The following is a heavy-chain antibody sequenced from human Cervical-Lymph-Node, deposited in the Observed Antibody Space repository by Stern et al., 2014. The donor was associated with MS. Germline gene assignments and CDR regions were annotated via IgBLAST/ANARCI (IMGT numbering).Heavy chain of an antibody. J-gene: IGHJ4*02. CDR1: GFTVSRDY. V-gene: IGHV3-53*01. CDR3: ARDTSSPERSDW. D-gene: IGHD1-1*01. CDR2: ITNVGST. Sequence: EMQLVESGGGVIQPGGSLRLSCTASGFTVSRDYMTLVRQAPGKGLEWVSLITNVGSTFYTDSVKGRFTISRDDSKNTVYLHMTSLRAEDTAMYYCARDTSSPERSDWWGQGTLVTVSS.